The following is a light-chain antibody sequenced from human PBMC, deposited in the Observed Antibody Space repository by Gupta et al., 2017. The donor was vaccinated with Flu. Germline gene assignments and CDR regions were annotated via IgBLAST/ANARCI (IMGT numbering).Light chain of an antibody. V-gene: IGLV3-25*02. J-gene: IGLJ2*01. CDR1: ALPKQF. Sequence: SYELTQPPSVSVSPGQTARITCSGDALPKQFVYWYQQKPGQAPVLVIYKDRERPSGIPERFSGSSSGTTVTFTVSGVQAQEEADYYCHSADSSGTYVLFGGGTKLTVL. CDR2: KDR. CDR3: HSADSSGTYVL.